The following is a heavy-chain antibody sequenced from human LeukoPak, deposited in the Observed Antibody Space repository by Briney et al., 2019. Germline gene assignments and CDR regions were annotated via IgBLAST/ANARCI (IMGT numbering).Heavy chain of an antibody. Sequence: SETLSLTCTVSGGSISSSSYYWGWIRQPPGKGLEWIGSIYYSGSTNYNPSLKSRVTISVDTSKNQFSLKLSSVTAADTAVYYCARGVYSSGWYGTNRNDYYYYGMDVWGQGTTVTVSS. CDR2: IYYSGST. CDR1: GGSISSSSYY. CDR3: ARGVYSSGWYGTNRNDYYYYGMDV. V-gene: IGHV4-39*07. J-gene: IGHJ6*02. D-gene: IGHD6-19*01.